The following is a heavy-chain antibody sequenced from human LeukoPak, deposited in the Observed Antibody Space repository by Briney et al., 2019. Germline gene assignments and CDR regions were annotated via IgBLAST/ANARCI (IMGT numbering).Heavy chain of an antibody. V-gene: IGHV3-11*01. Sequence: GGSLRLSCAASGFTFSDYYMNWVRQAPGKGLEWVSYISSSGSTIYYADSVKGRFTISRDNAKNSLYLQMNSLRAEDTAVYYCARDAGVSTAIPLYYFDYWGQGTLVTVSS. CDR3: ARDAGVSTAIPLYYFDY. CDR1: GFTFSDYY. CDR2: ISSSGSTI. D-gene: IGHD2-21*02. J-gene: IGHJ4*02.